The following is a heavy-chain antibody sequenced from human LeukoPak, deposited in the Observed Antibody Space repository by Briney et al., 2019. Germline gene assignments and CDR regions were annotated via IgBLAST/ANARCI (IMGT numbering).Heavy chain of an antibody. J-gene: IGHJ4*02. CDR2: IRYDGSNK. CDR1: GFTLSSYG. Sequence: GGSLRLSCAASGFTLSSYGTHWVRQAPGKGLEWVAFIRYDGSNKYYADSVKGRFTISRDNSKNTLYLQMNSLRAEDTAVYYCARDGHYDSSGYLGYWGQGTLVTVSS. CDR3: ARDGHYDSSGYLGY. D-gene: IGHD3-22*01. V-gene: IGHV3-30*02.